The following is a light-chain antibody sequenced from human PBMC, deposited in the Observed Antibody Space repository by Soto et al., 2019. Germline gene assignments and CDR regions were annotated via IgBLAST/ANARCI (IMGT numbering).Light chain of an antibody. J-gene: IGKJ4*01. Sequence: DIKMTQSPSTLSASVGDRDTITGRASQSISSWLAWYQQKPGKAPKLLIYDASSLESGVPSRFSGSGSGTDFTLTISRLEPEDFAVYYCRQYGRSLEFAVGGGTKVDIK. CDR2: DAS. V-gene: IGKV1-5*01. CDR3: RQYGRSLEFA. CDR1: QSISSW.